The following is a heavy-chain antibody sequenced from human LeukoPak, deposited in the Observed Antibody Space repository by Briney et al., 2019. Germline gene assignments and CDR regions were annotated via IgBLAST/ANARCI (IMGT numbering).Heavy chain of an antibody. CDR1: GFPVSSNY. D-gene: IGHD6-13*01. CDR3: AKTRPLDSSSWSHGDY. CDR2: ISGSGDST. Sequence: GESLRLSCAVSGFPVSSNYMTWVRQAPGKGLEWVSAISGSGDSTYYGDSVKGRFTISRDNSKNTLYLQMNSLRAEDTAVYYCAKTRPLDSSSWSHGDYWGQGTLVTVSS. J-gene: IGHJ4*02. V-gene: IGHV3-23*01.